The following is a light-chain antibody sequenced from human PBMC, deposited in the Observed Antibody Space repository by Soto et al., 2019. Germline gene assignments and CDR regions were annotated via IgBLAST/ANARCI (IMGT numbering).Light chain of an antibody. J-gene: IGKJ1*01. CDR2: TAS. CDR1: QTISRW. V-gene: IGKV1-5*01. CDR3: QEYNNYWT. Sequence: DIQMTQSPSTLSASVGDTVTITFRASQTISRWLAWYQQKPGKAPRLLIYTASTLESGVPSRFSASGSGTEFTLTIGSLHPDDFATYYCQEYNNYWTFGQGTKVDIK.